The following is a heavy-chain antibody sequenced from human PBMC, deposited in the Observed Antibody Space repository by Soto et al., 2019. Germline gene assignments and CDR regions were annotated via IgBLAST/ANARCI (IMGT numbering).Heavy chain of an antibody. D-gene: IGHD5-12*01. CDR2: ISYDGRNK. CDR3: AKDLDYPYYFDY. V-gene: IGHV3-30*18. Sequence: QVQLVESGGGVVQPGRSLRLSCAPSGFTFSSYGMHWVRQAPGKGLEWVAVISYDGRNKYYADSVKGRFTISRDNPKNTLYMQMNSLRAEDTAVYYCAKDLDYPYYFDYWGQGTLVTVSS. CDR1: GFTFSSYG. J-gene: IGHJ4*02.